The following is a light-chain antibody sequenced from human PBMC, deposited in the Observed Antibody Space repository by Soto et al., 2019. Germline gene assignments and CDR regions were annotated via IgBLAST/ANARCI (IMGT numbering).Light chain of an antibody. CDR1: QSVDIN. J-gene: IGKJ1*01. Sequence: ERVPSQATATRSVSPGERVTRSCRASQSVDINLAWYQQKPGQAPRLLIYGASTRATDMSGTFSGRGSGTEFTLTISNVRPEDFAVYYCQQYRSWPRTFGQGTKVDI. V-gene: IGKV3-15*01. CDR3: QQYRSWPRT. CDR2: GAS.